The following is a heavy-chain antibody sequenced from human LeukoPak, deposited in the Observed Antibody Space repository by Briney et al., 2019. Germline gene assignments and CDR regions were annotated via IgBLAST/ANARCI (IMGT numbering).Heavy chain of an antibody. Sequence: PSETLSLTCTVSGGSISSYYWSWIRQPAGKGLEWIGRIYTSGSTNYNPSLKSRVTMSVDTSKNQFSLKLSSVTAADTAVYYCARDSVWLGESHDAFDIWGQGTMVTVSS. J-gene: IGHJ3*02. CDR2: IYTSGST. D-gene: IGHD3-10*01. V-gene: IGHV4-4*07. CDR3: ARDSVWLGESHDAFDI. CDR1: GGSISSYY.